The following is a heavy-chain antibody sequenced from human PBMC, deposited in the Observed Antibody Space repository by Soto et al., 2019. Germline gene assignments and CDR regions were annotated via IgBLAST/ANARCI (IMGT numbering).Heavy chain of an antibody. CDR1: GYTFTSYG. V-gene: IGHV1-18*01. Sequence: GASVKVSCKASGYTFTSYGISWVRQAPGQGLEWMGWISAYNGNTNYAQKLQGRVTMTTDTSTSTAYVELRSLRSDDTAVYYCARGYSSGWTYYYGMDVWGQGTTVTVSS. CDR2: ISAYNGNT. J-gene: IGHJ6*02. D-gene: IGHD6-19*01. CDR3: ARGYSSGWTYYYGMDV.